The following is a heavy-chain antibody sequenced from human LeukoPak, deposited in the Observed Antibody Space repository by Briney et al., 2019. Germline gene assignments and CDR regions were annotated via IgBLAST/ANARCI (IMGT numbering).Heavy chain of an antibody. CDR3: ATLTEAYEVASYHYYGIDV. CDR1: WGSITSSTYI. D-gene: IGHD2-15*01. Sequence: SETLSLTCTVSWGSITSSTYIWGWIRQPPGKGLEWLGSIYYSGSTFYNPSLESRVTISVDTSRDQFSLRLTSVTADDTAVYFCATLTEAYEVASYHYYGIDVWGQGTTVSVSS. V-gene: IGHV4-39*01. CDR2: IYYSGST. J-gene: IGHJ6*02.